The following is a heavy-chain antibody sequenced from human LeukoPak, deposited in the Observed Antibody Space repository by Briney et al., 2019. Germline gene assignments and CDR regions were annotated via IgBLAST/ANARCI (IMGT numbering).Heavy chain of an antibody. CDR1: GFTFNTYA. J-gene: IGHJ3*02. Sequence: GSLRLSCAASGFTFNTYAMSWVRQPPGKGLERIGEINHSGSTNYNPSLKSRVTISVDTSKNQFSLKLSSVTAADTAVYYCARAMYSGYPDAFDIWGQGTMVTVSS. CDR2: INHSGST. V-gene: IGHV4-34*01. CDR3: ARAMYSGYPDAFDI. D-gene: IGHD5-12*01.